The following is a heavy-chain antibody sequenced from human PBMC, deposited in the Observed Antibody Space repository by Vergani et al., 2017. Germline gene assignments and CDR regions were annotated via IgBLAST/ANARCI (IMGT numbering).Heavy chain of an antibody. Sequence: QVQLQQWGAGLLKPSETLSLTCAVYGGSFSGYYWSWIRQPPGKGLEWIGEINHSGSNNYNPSLKSRVTISVDTSKNQFSLKLSSVTAADTAVYYCARPISNYDFWSGASDAFDIWGQGTMVTVSS. CDR1: GGSFSGYY. CDR2: INHSGSN. CDR3: ARPISNYDFWSGASDAFDI. V-gene: IGHV4-34*01. J-gene: IGHJ3*02. D-gene: IGHD3-3*01.